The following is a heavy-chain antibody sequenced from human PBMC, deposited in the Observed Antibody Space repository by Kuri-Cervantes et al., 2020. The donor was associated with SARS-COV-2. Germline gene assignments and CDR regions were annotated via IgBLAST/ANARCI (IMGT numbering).Heavy chain of an antibody. J-gene: IGHJ4*02. CDR1: GFLFSASA. CDR3: ARDSVGYCSSTSCYSVGDIDY. Sequence: GESLKISCEVSGFLFSASAIHWVRQASGKGLEWVGRVRGKANNYATAYAASVKGRFTISRDNSKNTLYLQMNSLRAEDTAVYYCARDSVGYCSSTSCYSVGDIDYWGQGTLVTVSS. D-gene: IGHD2-2*01. V-gene: IGHV3-73*01. CDR2: VRGKANNYAT.